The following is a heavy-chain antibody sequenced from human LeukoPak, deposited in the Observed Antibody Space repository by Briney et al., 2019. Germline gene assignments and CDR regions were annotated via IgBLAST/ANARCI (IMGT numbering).Heavy chain of an antibody. CDR1: GGSISGGECY. J-gene: IGHJ4*02. Sequence: PSETLSLTCTVSGGSISGGECYWSWIRQHPGKGLEWIGYIYYSGNTYYDPSLKSRVTISLDTSKNKFSLRLSSVTAADTAVYYCARALKYSGETGFDYWGQGTLVTVSS. V-gene: IGHV4-31*03. D-gene: IGHD3-16*01. CDR3: ARALKYSGETGFDY. CDR2: IYYSGNT.